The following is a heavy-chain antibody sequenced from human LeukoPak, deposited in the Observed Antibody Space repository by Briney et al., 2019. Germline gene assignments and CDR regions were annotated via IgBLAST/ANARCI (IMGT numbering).Heavy chain of an antibody. CDR2: IIPIFGTA. Sequence: SVKVSCKASGGTLSSYAISWVRQAPGQELEWMGGIIPIFGTANYAQKFQGRVTITADESASTAYMELSSLRSEDTAVYYCARGKVPAAIGDAFDIWGQGTMVTVSS. J-gene: IGHJ3*02. CDR1: GGTLSSYA. D-gene: IGHD2-2*01. CDR3: ARGKVPAAIGDAFDI. V-gene: IGHV1-69*13.